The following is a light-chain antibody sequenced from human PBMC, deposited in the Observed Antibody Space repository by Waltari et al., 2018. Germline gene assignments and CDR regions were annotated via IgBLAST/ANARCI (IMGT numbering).Light chain of an antibody. J-gene: IGKJ4*01. V-gene: IGKV3-15*01. CDR1: QTVSND. CDR3: QQYHNWPLT. Sequence: ETVMTQSPATLSVSPGARAPLSCRASQTVSNDLAWYQQKPGQAPRLLIYGASTRPTGVPARFSGSGSGTEFTLTISSLQSDDFEVYYCQQYHNWPLTFGGGTKVEIK. CDR2: GAS.